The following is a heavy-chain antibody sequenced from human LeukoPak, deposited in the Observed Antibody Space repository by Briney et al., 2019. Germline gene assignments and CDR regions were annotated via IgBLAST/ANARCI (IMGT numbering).Heavy chain of an antibody. J-gene: IGHJ4*02. CDR3: ARAGGPGSPY. CDR2: ISSSGSTI. D-gene: IGHD3-10*01. CDR1: GFTFSSYE. Sequence: PGGSLRLSCAASGFTFSSYEMNWVRQAPGKGLEWVSYISSSGSTIYYADSVKGRFTISRGNAKNSLYLQMNSLRAEDTAVYYCARAGGPGSPYWGQGTLVTVSS. V-gene: IGHV3-48*03.